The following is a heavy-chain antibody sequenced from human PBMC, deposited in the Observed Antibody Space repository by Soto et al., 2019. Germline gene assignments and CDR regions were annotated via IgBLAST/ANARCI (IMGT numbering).Heavy chain of an antibody. CDR3: AHRGYGDYPRDNWFDP. J-gene: IGHJ5*02. CDR2: IYWNDDK. V-gene: IGHV2-5*01. Sequence: QITLKESGPTLVKPTQTLTLTCTFSGFSLTTPGAGVGWISQPPGKALEWFALIYWNDDKRYSPSLKSRLTITKDTSKNQVVLIMTNVDPVDTATYYCAHRGYGDYPRDNWFDPWGQGVPVIVSS. D-gene: IGHD4-17*01. CDR1: GFSLTTPGAG.